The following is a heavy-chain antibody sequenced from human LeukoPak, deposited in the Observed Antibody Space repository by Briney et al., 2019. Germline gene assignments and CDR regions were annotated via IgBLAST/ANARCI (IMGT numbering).Heavy chain of an antibody. CDR3: ASQWYYYDSSGLDAFDI. CDR2: IDYSGSA. D-gene: IGHD3-22*01. CDR1: GGSISKSSYY. V-gene: IGHV4-39*01. Sequence: SETLSLTCTVSGGSISKSSYYWGWIRQPPGKGLERIGSIDYSGSAYYNPSLKSRVTISVDTSKSQFSLKLSSVTAADTAMYYCASQWYYYDSSGLDAFDIWGQGTMVTVSS. J-gene: IGHJ3*02.